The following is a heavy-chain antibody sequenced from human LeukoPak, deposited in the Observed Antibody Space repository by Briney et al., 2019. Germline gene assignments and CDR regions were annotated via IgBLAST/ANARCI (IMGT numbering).Heavy chain of an antibody. CDR3: ASFDDILTGYHARGFDP. J-gene: IGHJ5*02. CDR1: GYTFTSYY. CDR2: INPSGGST. Sequence: GASVKVSCKASGYTFTSYYMHWVRQAPGQGLEWMGIINPSGGSTSYAQKFQGRVTMTTDTSTSTAYMELRSLRSDDTAVYYCASFDDILTGYHARGFDPWGQGTLVTVSS. V-gene: IGHV1-46*01. D-gene: IGHD3-9*01.